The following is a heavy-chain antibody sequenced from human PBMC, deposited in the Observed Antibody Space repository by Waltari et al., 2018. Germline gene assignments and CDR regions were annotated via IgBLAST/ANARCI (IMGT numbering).Heavy chain of an antibody. J-gene: IGHJ6*02. Sequence: EMQLVESGGGLVQPGGSLRLSCGASGFTFSNSWVDWVGHAPGKGLVWVSVVSSDTSTIAYADSVKGRFTISIDNAMNTLYLQMSSLRVEDTAVYYCARDAGWGRMDVWGQGTTVTVSS. V-gene: IGHV3-74*01. CDR1: GFTFSNSW. D-gene: IGHD3-10*01. CDR3: ARDAGWGRMDV. CDR2: VSSDTSTI.